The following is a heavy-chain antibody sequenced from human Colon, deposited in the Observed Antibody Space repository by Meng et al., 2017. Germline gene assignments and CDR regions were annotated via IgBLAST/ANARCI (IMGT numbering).Heavy chain of an antibody. CDR2: ISQSGTT. Sequence: VQLQESGHGLVKPAGPLSLTCAVSSGSISSSNWWSWVRQPPGKGLEWIGEISQSGTTYYNPSLKSRVTITGDWSKNQFSLNLNSVTAADTALYYCVRQGMTSYSWGYWGQGTLVTVSS. CDR3: VRQGMTSYSWGY. J-gene: IGHJ4*02. V-gene: IGHV4-4*02. CDR1: SGSISSSNW. D-gene: IGHD3-9*01.